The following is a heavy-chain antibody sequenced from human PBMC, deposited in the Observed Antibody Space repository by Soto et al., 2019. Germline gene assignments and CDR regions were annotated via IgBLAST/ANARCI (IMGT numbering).Heavy chain of an antibody. CDR1: GYTFTSYG. CDR3: ARSQGSSTSLEIYYYYYYGMDV. J-gene: IGHJ6*02. V-gene: IGHV1-69*13. CDR2: ISPITGTA. D-gene: IGHD2-2*01. Sequence: ASVKVSCKASGYTFTSYGISWVRQAPGQGLEWMGWISPITGTANYAQKFQGRVTIAADESTSTAYMELSSLRSEDTAVYYCARSQGSSTSLEIYYYYYYGMDVWGQGTTVTVSS.